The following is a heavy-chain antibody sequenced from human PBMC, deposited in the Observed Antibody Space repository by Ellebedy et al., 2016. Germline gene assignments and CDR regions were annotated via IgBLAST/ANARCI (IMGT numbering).Heavy chain of an antibody. Sequence: GESLKISXAASGFTFSSYWMSWVRQAPGKGLEWVANIKQDGSEKYYVDSVKGRFTISRDNAKNSLYLQMNSLRAEDTAVYYCAREGGDSVRWYNKYYFDYWGQGTLVTVSS. CDR3: AREGGDSVRWYNKYYFDY. D-gene: IGHD3-16*02. J-gene: IGHJ4*02. CDR2: IKQDGSEK. V-gene: IGHV3-7*01. CDR1: GFTFSSYW.